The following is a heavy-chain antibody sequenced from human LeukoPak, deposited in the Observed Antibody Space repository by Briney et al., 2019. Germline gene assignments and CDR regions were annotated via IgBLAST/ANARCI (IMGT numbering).Heavy chain of an antibody. CDR2: VYYDGIN. J-gene: IGHJ4*02. CDR3: AGISRLGPY. D-gene: IGHD3-16*01. CDR1: GGSINNTLFY. Sequence: PSETLSLTCTVSGGSINNTLFYWGWIRQPPGKGLEWIGTVYYDGINYSSPSLKSRVATSVDTSKNQFSLRLSSVTAADTAVYYCAGISRLGPYWGQGILVTVSS. V-gene: IGHV4-39*07.